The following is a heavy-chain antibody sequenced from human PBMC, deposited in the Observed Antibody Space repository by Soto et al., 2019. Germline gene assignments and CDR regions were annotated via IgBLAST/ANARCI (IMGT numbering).Heavy chain of an antibody. D-gene: IGHD6-6*01. CDR2: INPSGGST. CDR1: GSTFTSYY. V-gene: IGHV1-46*03. CDR3: ARGPGIAARMCAFEN. Sequence: VQLVQSGAEVKKPGASVKVSCKASGSTFTSYYMHWVRQAPGQGLEWMGIINPSGGSTSYAQKFQGRVSMTSDTSTRTVYMELSRLRSEDTALYYCARGPGIAARMCAFENLVQGTMVTVSS. J-gene: IGHJ3*02.